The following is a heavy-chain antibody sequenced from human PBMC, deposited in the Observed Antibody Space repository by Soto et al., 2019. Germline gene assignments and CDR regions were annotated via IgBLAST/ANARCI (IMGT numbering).Heavy chain of an antibody. CDR2: ISGSGDST. J-gene: IGHJ4*02. CDR1: GFTFSSYA. CDR3: AKDDPTGDYYDSSGYPFDY. V-gene: IGHV3-23*01. Sequence: GGSLRLSCAASGFTFSSYAMSWVRQAPGKGLEWVSAISGSGDSTYYADSVKGRFTISRDNSKNTLYLQMNSLRVEDTAVYYCAKDDPTGDYYDSSGYPFDYWGQGTLVTVSS. D-gene: IGHD3-22*01.